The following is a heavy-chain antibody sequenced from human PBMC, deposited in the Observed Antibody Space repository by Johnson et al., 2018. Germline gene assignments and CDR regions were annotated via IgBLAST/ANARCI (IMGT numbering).Heavy chain of an antibody. Sequence: VQLVQSGGGVVQPGRSLRLSCTASGFTFDDYAMHWVRQVPGKGLEWLSGMSCDSGSIGYADSVKGRVTISRDNAKNSLYLQMNSLRVEDTAMYYCATDLGGYYQNSGSLVRMWGQGTMVNVSS. J-gene: IGHJ3*01. V-gene: IGHV3-9*01. CDR1: GFTFDDYA. CDR3: ATDLGGYYQNSGSLVRM. CDR2: MSCDSGSI. D-gene: IGHD3-22*01.